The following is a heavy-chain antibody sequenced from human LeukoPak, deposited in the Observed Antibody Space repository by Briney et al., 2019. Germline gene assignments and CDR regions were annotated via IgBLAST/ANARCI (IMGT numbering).Heavy chain of an antibody. CDR3: ARETAAGLGY. CDR1: GFTLSSYW. J-gene: IGHJ1*01. D-gene: IGHD6-13*01. V-gene: IGHV3-74*01. Sequence: GGSLRLSCAASGFTLSSYWMHWVRQAPGKGLVWVSRINSDGRGTGYADSVKGRFTISRDNAKNTLYLQKNSLRAEDTAVYYCARETAAGLGYWGQGTLVTVSS. CDR2: INSDGRGT.